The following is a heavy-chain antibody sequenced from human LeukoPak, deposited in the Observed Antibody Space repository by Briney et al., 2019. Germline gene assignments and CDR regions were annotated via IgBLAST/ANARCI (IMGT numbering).Heavy chain of an antibody. J-gene: IGHJ4*02. V-gene: IGHV3-30*18. CDR1: GFTFSSYG. CDR3: AKHYGSGTYYNYFDY. CDR2: ISYDGSNK. D-gene: IGHD3-10*01. Sequence: PGRSLRLSCAASGFTFSSYGMHWVRQAPGKGVEWVAVISYDGSNKYYADSVKGRLTISRDNSENTLYLQMNSLRAEDTAVYYCAKHYGSGTYYNYFDYWGQGTLVTVSS.